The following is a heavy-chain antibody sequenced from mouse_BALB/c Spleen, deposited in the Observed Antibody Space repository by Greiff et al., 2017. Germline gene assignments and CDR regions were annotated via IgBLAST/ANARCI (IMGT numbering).Heavy chain of an antibody. Sequence: QVQLKQSGPGLVAPSQSLSITCTVSGFSLTSYGVHWVRQPPGKGLEWLGVIWAGGSTNYNSALMSRLSISKDNSKSQVFLKMNSLQTDDTAMYYCARESYGSLYAMDYWGQGTSVTVSS. CDR2: IWAGGST. CDR1: GFSLTSYG. V-gene: IGHV2-9*02. CDR3: ARESYGSLYAMDY. J-gene: IGHJ4*01. D-gene: IGHD2-1*01.